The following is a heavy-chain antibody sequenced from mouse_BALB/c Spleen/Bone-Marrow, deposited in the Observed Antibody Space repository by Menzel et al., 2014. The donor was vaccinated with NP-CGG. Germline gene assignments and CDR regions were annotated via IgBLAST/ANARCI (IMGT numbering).Heavy chain of an antibody. V-gene: IGHV2-9*02. CDR1: GFSLTSYG. CDR2: IWASGST. Sequence: VMLVESGPGLVSPSQSLSIPCTVSGFSLTSYGLHWVRQPPGKGLEWLGVIWASGSTNYNSALMSRLSISKDNSKNQVFLKMNSLQTDDTAMYYCARGDYSGWGQGTLVTVSA. J-gene: IGHJ3*02. D-gene: IGHD1-1*01. CDR3: ARGDYSG.